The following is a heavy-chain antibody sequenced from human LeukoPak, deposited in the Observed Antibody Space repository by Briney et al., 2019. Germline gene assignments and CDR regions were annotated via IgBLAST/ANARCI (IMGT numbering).Heavy chain of an antibody. J-gene: IGHJ4*02. D-gene: IGHD2-2*01. CDR1: GGSISSSSYY. V-gene: IGHV4-39*07. Sequence: PSETLSLTCTVSGGSISSSSYYWGWIRQPPGKGLEWIGSIYYSGSTYYNPSLKSRVTISVDTSKNQFSLKLSSVTAADTAVYYCAMTPYCSSTSCYSGQIFRWGQGTLVTVSS. CDR2: IYYSGST. CDR3: AMTPYCSSTSCYSGQIFR.